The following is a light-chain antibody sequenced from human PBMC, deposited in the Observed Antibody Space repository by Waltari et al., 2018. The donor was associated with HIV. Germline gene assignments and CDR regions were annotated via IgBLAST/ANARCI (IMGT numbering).Light chain of an antibody. J-gene: IGKJ2*02. CDR1: QSVSSNY. CDR2: GAS. Sequence: EIVLTQSPGTLSLSPGERATLSRRASQSVSSNYLAWYQQKPGQAPRLRISGASSRATGIPDRCSGSGSGTDFTLTISRLEPEDFAVYYCQQYGNSPRTFGQGTKLEIK. CDR3: QQYGNSPRT. V-gene: IGKV3-20*01.